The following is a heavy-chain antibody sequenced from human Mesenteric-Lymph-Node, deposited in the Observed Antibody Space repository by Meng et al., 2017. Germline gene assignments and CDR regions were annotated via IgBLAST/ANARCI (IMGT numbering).Heavy chain of an antibody. D-gene: IGHD3-10*01. CDR2: IHFSGST. CDR3: ARASYGSGSPLGESWFDP. J-gene: IGHJ5*02. Sequence: RRQTWGPGLVKPSETLSLTCTVSGGSISSGGYYGSWIRQHPGKGLEWIGYIHFSGSTYYNPSLRSRLTISVDTSKNQFSLKLSSVTAADTAVYYCARASYGSGSPLGESWFDPWGQGTLVTVSS. V-gene: IGHV4-31*03. CDR1: GGSISSGGYY.